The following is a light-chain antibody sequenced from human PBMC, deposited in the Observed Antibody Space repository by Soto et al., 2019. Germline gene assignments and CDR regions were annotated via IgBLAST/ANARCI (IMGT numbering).Light chain of an antibody. CDR1: SSNIGAGYD. Sequence: QSVLTQPPSVSGAPGQRITISCTGISSNIGAGYDVHWYQQLPGTAPKLLIYGNSNRPSGVPDRFSGSKSGTSASLAITGLQAEDEAEYYCQSYDSSLSGDVVFGGGTQLTVL. CDR2: GNS. CDR3: QSYDSSLSGDVV. V-gene: IGLV1-40*01. J-gene: IGLJ2*01.